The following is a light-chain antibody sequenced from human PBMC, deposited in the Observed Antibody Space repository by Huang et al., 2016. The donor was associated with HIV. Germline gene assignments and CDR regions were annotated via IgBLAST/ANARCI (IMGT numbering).Light chain of an antibody. Sequence: DIVMTQSPDSLAVSLGERATINCKSSQSVLSRPSNKNYLAWYQQRPGQSPTLLIYWASTRQSGVPDLFIGSGSGTHFTLTISSLQAEDVAFYYCQQYFISPPTFGQGTKLEI. CDR3: QQYFISPPT. V-gene: IGKV4-1*01. CDR1: QSVLSRPSNKNY. CDR2: WAS. J-gene: IGKJ2*01.